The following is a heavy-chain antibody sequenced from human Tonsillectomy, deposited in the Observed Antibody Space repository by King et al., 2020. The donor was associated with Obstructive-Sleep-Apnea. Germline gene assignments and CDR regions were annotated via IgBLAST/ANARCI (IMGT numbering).Heavy chain of an antibody. CDR3: ARTTYDSSGYYFLDY. CDR2: IYYSGTT. CDR1: GGSISSSSYY. V-gene: IGHV4-39*07. D-gene: IGHD3-22*01. J-gene: IGHJ4*02. Sequence: QLQESGPGLVKPSETLSLTCTVSGGSISSSSYYWGWIRQPPGKGLEWIGSIYYSGTTNYNPSLKGLVTISVDTSKNQFSLKRSSVTAADTAVYYCARTTYDSSGYYFLDYWGQGTLVTVSS.